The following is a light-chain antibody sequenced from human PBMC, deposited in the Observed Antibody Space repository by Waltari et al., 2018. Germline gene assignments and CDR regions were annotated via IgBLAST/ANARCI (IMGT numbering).Light chain of an antibody. CDR1: KLGEKY. CDR2: EDF. V-gene: IGLV3-1*01. CDR3: QVWDGSTVV. Sequence: SYDLTQPPSVSASPGQTAGITCSADKLGEKYVSWYQQKPGQSPVLVIYEDFKRPSPMPARFPGSNSGNTATLTISGTQTMYEADYYCQVWDGSTVVFGGGTKLTVL. J-gene: IGLJ2*01.